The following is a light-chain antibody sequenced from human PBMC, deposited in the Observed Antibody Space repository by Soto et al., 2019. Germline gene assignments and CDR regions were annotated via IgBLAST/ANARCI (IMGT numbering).Light chain of an antibody. V-gene: IGKV4-1*01. J-gene: IGKJ1*01. CDR1: QNILYNSISKNY. CDR3: QQYYSTPPT. Sequence: DIVMTQSPDSLAVSLGERATINCKSSQNILYNSISKNYLAWYQQKPGQPPKLLIYWASTRESGVPDRFSGGGSGTDFTLTISSLQAEDVAVYYCQQYYSTPPTFGQGTKVEIK. CDR2: WAS.